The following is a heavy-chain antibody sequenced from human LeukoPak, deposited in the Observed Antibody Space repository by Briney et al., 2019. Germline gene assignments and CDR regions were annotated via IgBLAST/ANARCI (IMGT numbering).Heavy chain of an antibody. CDR2: IYYSGST. CDR1: GGSVSSDSHY. CDR3: ARTVSATPQVFDY. V-gene: IGHV4-61*01. D-gene: IGHD6-25*01. Sequence: PSETLSLTCTVSGGSVSSDSHYWSWIRQPPGKGLEWIGYIYYSGSTNYNPSLKSRVTISIDTSKNQFSLKLSSVTAADTAVYYCARTVSATPQVFDYWGQGTPVTVSS. J-gene: IGHJ4*02.